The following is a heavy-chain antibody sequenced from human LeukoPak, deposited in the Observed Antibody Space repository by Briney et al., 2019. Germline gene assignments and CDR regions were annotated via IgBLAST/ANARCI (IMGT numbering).Heavy chain of an antibody. V-gene: IGHV4-34*01. J-gene: IGHJ5*02. CDR2: INHSGST. CDR1: GGSFSGYY. D-gene: IGHD6-6*01. CDR3: ARGRSRPSGFGP. Sequence: SSETLSLTCAVYGGSFSGYYWSWIRQPPGKGLEWIGEINHSGSTNYNPSLKSRVTISVDTSKNQFSLKLSSVTAADTAVYYCARGRSRPSGFGPWGQGTLVTVSS.